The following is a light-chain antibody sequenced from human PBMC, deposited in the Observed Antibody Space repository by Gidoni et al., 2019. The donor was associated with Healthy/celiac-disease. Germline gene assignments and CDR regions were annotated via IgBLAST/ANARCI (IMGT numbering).Light chain of an antibody. CDR2: GNS. V-gene: IGLV1-40*01. Sequence: QSVLTQPPSVSGAPGQRVTISCTGSSSNIGAGYDVHWYQQLPGTAPKLLIYGNSNRPPGVPGRFSGSKSGTSASLAITGLQAEDEADYYCQSYDSSLSGVFGGGTQLTVL. CDR3: QSYDSSLSGV. CDR1: SSNIGAGYD. J-gene: IGLJ7*01.